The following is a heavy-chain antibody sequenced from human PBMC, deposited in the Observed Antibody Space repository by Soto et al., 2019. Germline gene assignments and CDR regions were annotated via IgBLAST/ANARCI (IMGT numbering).Heavy chain of an antibody. V-gene: IGHV4-34*01. CDR3: ASRPFYDSSGYYAYFFDY. CDR1: GGSFSGYY. CDR2: INYSGIT. D-gene: IGHD3-22*01. J-gene: IGHJ4*02. Sequence: SETLSLTCAVYGGSFSGYYWSWIRQPPGKGLKWIGEINYSGITNYNSSLKSRVTISVDTPKNHFSLKLSSVTAADTAVYYCASRPFYDSSGYYAYFFDYWGQGTLVTVSS.